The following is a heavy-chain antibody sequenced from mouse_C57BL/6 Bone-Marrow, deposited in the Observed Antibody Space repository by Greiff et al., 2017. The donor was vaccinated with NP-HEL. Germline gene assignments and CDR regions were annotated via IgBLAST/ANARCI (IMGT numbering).Heavy chain of an antibody. CDR3: TVDSSGFLYYFDY. CDR2: ISSGGDYI. D-gene: IGHD3-2*02. V-gene: IGHV5-9-1*02. Sequence: EVMLVESGEGLVKPGGSLKLSCAASGFNFRSYAMSWVRQTPEKRLAWVAYISSGGDYIYYADTVKGRFTISRDNARNTLYLQMSSLKSEDTAMYYCTVDSSGFLYYFDYWGQGTTLTVSS. J-gene: IGHJ2*01. CDR1: GFNFRSYA.